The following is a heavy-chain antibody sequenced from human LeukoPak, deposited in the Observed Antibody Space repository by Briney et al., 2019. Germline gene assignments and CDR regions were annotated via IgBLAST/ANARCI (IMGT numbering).Heavy chain of an antibody. D-gene: IGHD1-1*01. CDR1: GGTFSSYA. V-gene: IGHV1-69*05. J-gene: IGHJ4*02. CDR3: AADRTGSLELDY. Sequence: SVKVSCKASGGTFSSYAISWVRQAPGQGLEWMGGIIPIFGTANYAQKFQGRVTITTDESTSTAYMELSSLRSEDTAVYYCAADRTGSLELDYWGQGTLVTVSS. CDR2: IIPIFGTA.